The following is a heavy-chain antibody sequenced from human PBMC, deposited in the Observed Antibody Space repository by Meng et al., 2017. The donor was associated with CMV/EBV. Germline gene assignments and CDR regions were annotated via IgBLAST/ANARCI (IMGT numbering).Heavy chain of an antibody. CDR1: GFTVSSNE. J-gene: IGHJ5*02. D-gene: IGHD4-23*01. CDR2: ISGGST. CDR3: ARDANGYGGNSGEGFDP. Sequence: GGSLRLSCAASGFTVSSNEMSWVRQAPGKGLEWVSSISGGSTYYADSRKGRFTISRDNAKNSLYLQMNSLRAEDTAVYYCARDANGYGGNSGEGFDPWGQGTLVTVSS. V-gene: IGHV3-38-3*01.